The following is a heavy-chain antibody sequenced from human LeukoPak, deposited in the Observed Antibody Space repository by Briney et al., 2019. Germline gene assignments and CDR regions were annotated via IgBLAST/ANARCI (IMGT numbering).Heavy chain of an antibody. CDR2: INHSGST. CDR1: GGSFSGYY. J-gene: IGHJ4*02. Sequence: SETLSLTCAVYGGSFSGYYWSWIRRPPGKGLEWIGDINHSGSTNYNPSLKSRVTISVGTSKNQFSLKLSSVTAADTAVYYCARAPGAEAIDYWGQGTLVTVSS. V-gene: IGHV4-34*01. CDR3: ARAPGAEAIDY. D-gene: IGHD6-25*01.